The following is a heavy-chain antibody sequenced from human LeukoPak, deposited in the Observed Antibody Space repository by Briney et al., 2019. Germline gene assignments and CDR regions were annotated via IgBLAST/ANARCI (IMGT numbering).Heavy chain of an antibody. V-gene: IGHV3-21*01. J-gene: IGHJ4*02. D-gene: IGHD4-23*01. CDR1: GFTFSSYS. Sequence: GGSLRLSCAASGFTFSSYSMNWVRQAPGKGLEWVSSISGSSSYIYYADSVKGRFTISRDNAKNSLYLQMNSLRAEDTAVYYCARDFGRWFLDYWGQGALVTVSS. CDR3: ARDFGRWFLDY. CDR2: ISGSSSYI.